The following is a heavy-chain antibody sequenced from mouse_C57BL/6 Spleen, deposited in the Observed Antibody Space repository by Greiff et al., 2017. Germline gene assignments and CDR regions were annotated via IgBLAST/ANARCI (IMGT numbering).Heavy chain of an antibody. D-gene: IGHD1-1*01. CDR3: ARSVYYDPYYAMDY. Sequence: QVQLQQPGAELVKPGASVKMSCKASGYTFTSYWITWVKQRPGQGLEWIGDIYPGSGSTNYNEKFKRKATLTVDTSSSTAYMQLSSLTSEDSAVYYCARSVYYDPYYAMDYWGQGTSVTVSS. V-gene: IGHV1-55*01. CDR1: GYTFTSYW. J-gene: IGHJ4*01. CDR2: IYPGSGST.